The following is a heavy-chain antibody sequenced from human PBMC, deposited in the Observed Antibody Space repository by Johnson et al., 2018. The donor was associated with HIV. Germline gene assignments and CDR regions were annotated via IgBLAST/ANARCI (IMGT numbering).Heavy chain of an antibody. V-gene: IGHV3-30-3*01. D-gene: IGHD2/OR15-2a*01. J-gene: IGHJ3*02. CDR3: ARAFDPRAFDI. Sequence: QVQLVESGGGVVQPGRSLRLSCAASGFTFSSYAMHWVRQAPGKGLEWVAVISYDGSNKYYADSVKGRFTISRDNSKNTLYLQMNSLRAEDTAVYYCARAFDPRAFDIWGQGTMVTVSS. CDR2: ISYDGSNK. CDR1: GFTFSSYA.